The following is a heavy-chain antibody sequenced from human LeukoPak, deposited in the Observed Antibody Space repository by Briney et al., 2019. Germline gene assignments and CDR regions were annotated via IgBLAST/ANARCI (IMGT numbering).Heavy chain of an antibody. Sequence: NASETLSLTCTVSGGSISSGSYYWSWIRQPAGKGLEWIGRIYTSGSTNYNPSLKSRVTISVDRSKNQFSLKLSSVTAADTAVYYCARNKGRGVFDYWGQGTLVTVSS. J-gene: IGHJ4*02. CDR3: ARNKGRGVFDY. D-gene: IGHD1/OR15-1a*01. CDR1: GGSISSGSYY. CDR2: IYTSGST. V-gene: IGHV4-61*02.